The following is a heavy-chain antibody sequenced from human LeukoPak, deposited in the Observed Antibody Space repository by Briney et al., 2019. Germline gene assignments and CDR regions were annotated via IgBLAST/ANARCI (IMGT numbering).Heavy chain of an antibody. Sequence: GGSLRLSCAAPGFTFSSYGMHWVRQAPGKGLEWVAVISYDGSNKYYADSVKGRFTISRDNSKNTLYLQMNSLRAEDTAVYYCAKDPGIAVAGTSRNYYGMDVWGQGTTVTVSS. CDR1: GFTFSSYG. J-gene: IGHJ6*02. D-gene: IGHD6-19*01. V-gene: IGHV3-30*18. CDR2: ISYDGSNK. CDR3: AKDPGIAVAGTSRNYYGMDV.